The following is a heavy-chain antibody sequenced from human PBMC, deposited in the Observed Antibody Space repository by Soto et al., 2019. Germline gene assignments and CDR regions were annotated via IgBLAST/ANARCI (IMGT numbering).Heavy chain of an antibody. J-gene: IGHJ6*02. V-gene: IGHV3-23*01. CDR2: ISSSSSYI. Sequence: PGGSLRLSCAASGFTFSSYAMSWVRQAPGKGLEWVSSISSSSSYIYYADSVKGRFTISRDNSKNTLYLQMNSLRAEDTAIYYCAHLSPSGAGYYTMDVWGQGTTVTVSS. CDR3: AHLSPSGAGYYTMDV. CDR1: GFTFSSYA. D-gene: IGHD6-6*01.